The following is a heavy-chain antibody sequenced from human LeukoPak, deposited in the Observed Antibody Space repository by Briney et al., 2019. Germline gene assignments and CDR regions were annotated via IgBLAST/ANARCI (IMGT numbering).Heavy chain of an antibody. D-gene: IGHD2-8*01. Sequence: GGSLRLSCAASGFTFSSYSMNWVRQAPGKGLEWVSSISSSSSYIYYADSVKGRFTISRDNAKNSLYLQMNSLRAEDTAVYYCARDSHCTNGVCYEDYFDYWGRGTLVTVSS. CDR2: ISSSSSYI. J-gene: IGHJ4*02. CDR3: ARDSHCTNGVCYEDYFDY. V-gene: IGHV3-21*01. CDR1: GFTFSSYS.